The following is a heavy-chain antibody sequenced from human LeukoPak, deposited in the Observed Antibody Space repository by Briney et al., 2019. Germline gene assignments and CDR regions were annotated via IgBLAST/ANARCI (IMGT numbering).Heavy chain of an antibody. D-gene: IGHD3-22*01. CDR1: GFTFSSYG. Sequence: GGSLRLSCAASGFTFSSYGMHWVRQAPGKGLEWVAVIWYDGSNKYYADSVKGRFTISRDNSKNTLYLQMNSLRAEDTAVYYCARDHSMHYYDSSGYFDYWGQGTLVTVSS. CDR3: ARDHSMHYYDSSGYFDY. CDR2: IWYDGSNK. J-gene: IGHJ4*02. V-gene: IGHV3-33*01.